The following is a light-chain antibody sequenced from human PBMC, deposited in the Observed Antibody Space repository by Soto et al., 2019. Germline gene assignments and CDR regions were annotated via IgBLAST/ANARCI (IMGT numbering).Light chain of an antibody. CDR3: SSYTSSSTLESV. J-gene: IGLJ1*01. V-gene: IGLV2-14*01. Sequence: SLLTQPASLSGSPWQSLTISRTGNRSEIGWYNYFSLYQQHPGKAPKLMIYDVSNRPSGVSNRFSGSKSGNTASLTISGLQAEDEADYYCSSYTSSSTLESVFGTGTKVTVL. CDR2: DVS. CDR1: RSEIGWYNY.